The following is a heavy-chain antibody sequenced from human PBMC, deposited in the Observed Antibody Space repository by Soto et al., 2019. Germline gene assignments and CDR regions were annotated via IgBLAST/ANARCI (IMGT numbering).Heavy chain of an antibody. CDR1: GGSITNNNW. V-gene: IGHV4-4*02. Sequence: PSETLSLTCDVSGGSITNNNWWSWVRQPPGEGLEWIGEMHHIGSTNYNPSLKSRVTMSVDTSKNQFFLKLNSVTAADTAVYYCTKNSAYALDYWGQGXLVTVYS. CDR2: MHHIGST. J-gene: IGHJ4*02. CDR3: TKNSAYALDY. D-gene: IGHD5-12*01.